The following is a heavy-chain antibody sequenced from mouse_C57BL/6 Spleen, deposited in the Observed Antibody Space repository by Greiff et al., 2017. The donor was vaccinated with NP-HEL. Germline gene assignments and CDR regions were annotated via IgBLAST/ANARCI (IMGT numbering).Heavy chain of an antibody. Sequence: VQVVESGAELVKPGASVKLSCKASGYTFTEYTIHWVKQRSGQGLEWIGWFYPGSGSIKYNEKFKDKATLTADKSSSTVYMELSRLTSEDSAVYFCARHEEKFYAMDYWGQGTSVTVSS. CDR1: GYTFTEYT. J-gene: IGHJ4*01. CDR3: ARHEEKFYAMDY. D-gene: IGHD1-3*01. V-gene: IGHV1-62-2*01. CDR2: FYPGSGSI.